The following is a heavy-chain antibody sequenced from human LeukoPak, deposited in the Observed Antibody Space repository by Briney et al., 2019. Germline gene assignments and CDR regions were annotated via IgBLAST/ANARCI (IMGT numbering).Heavy chain of an antibody. CDR1: GASISSITYY. CDR3: ARHRRNSTSCYTVYYYYYVDV. CDR2: VYYSGST. Sequence: SETLSLTCTVSGASISSITYYWGWIRQPPGKGLEWIGSVYYSGSTYYNPSLKSRVTISVDTSKNQFSLKLSSVTATGPAVYYCARHRRNSTSCYTVYYYYYVDVWGKGTTVTVSS. J-gene: IGHJ6*03. D-gene: IGHD2-2*02. V-gene: IGHV4-39*01.